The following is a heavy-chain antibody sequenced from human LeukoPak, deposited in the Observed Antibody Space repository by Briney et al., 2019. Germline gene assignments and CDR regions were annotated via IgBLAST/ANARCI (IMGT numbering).Heavy chain of an antibody. Sequence: PSETLSLTCAVYGGSFSGYYWSWIRQPPGKGLEWIGEINHSGSTNYNPSLKSRVTISVDTSKNQFSLKLSSVTAADKAVYYCATYPRITIFGVVRENYMDVWGKGTTVTVSS. J-gene: IGHJ6*03. CDR1: GGSFSGYY. D-gene: IGHD3-3*01. CDR3: ATYPRITIFGVVRENYMDV. V-gene: IGHV4-34*01. CDR2: INHSGST.